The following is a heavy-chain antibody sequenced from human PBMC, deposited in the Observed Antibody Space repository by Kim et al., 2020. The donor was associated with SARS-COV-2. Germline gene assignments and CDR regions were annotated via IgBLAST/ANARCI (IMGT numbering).Heavy chain of an antibody. V-gene: IGHV3-64D*06. J-gene: IGHJ4*02. Sequence: FYADSVKGRFSISGDNSKNTLSLQMSSLRVDDTALYYCVKGRTSWLHFDSWGQGTLVTVSS. D-gene: IGHD2-2*01. CDR3: VKGRTSWLHFDS.